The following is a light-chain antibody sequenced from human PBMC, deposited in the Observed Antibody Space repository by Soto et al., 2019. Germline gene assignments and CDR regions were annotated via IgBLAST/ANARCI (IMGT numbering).Light chain of an antibody. Sequence: DIQMAQSPSTQSASVGDRVTITCRASQSISSWLAWYQQKPGKAPKLLIYDASSLESGVPSRFSGSGSGTEFTLTISSLQPDDFATYYCQQYNIYSPSFGGGTKVDIK. CDR2: DAS. J-gene: IGKJ4*01. CDR1: QSISSW. V-gene: IGKV1-5*01. CDR3: QQYNIYSPS.